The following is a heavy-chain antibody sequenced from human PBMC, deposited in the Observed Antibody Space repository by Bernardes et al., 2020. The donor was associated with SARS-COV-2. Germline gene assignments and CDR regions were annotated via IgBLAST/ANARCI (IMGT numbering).Heavy chain of an antibody. Sequence: GESLNLSCQGSGYSFNSYWIAWVRQMPGQGLEWMGIIYPGDSDITYSPSFQGQVTISADKSISAAYLQWSSLKASDTAMYYCARHSSSGPRYFFDYWGQGTLVTVSS. CDR2: IYPGDSDI. CDR3: ARHSSSGPRYFFDY. J-gene: IGHJ4*02. V-gene: IGHV5-51*01. D-gene: IGHD6-19*01. CDR1: GYSFNSYW.